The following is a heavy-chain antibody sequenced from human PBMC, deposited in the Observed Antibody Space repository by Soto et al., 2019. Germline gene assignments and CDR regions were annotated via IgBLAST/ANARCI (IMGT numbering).Heavy chain of an antibody. Sequence: GGSLRLSCTASGFTFSSHAMTWVRQAPGKGLEWVSGLSDSGGSIYYADSVKGRFTIFRDNSMNTLYLQMNTLRAEDTVVYYCAKNPGYYYDSSGIGFESWGQGTLVTVSS. CDR1: GFTFSSHA. V-gene: IGHV3-23*01. CDR3: AKNPGYYYDSSGIGFES. D-gene: IGHD3-22*01. J-gene: IGHJ4*02. CDR2: LSDSGGSI.